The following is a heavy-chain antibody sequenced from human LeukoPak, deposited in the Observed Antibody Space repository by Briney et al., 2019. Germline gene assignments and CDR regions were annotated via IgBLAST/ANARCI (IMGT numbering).Heavy chain of an antibody. D-gene: IGHD3-10*01. CDR2: THGSEK. V-gene: IGHV3-7*03. CDR1: GFILSNYW. Sequence: GGSLRLSCAASGFILSNYWMSWVRQAPGKGLEWVANTHGSEKYYVDSVKGRFTISRDNAKNSLYLQMNSLRAEDTAVYYCARETPYGSLTFDYWGQGTLVTVSS. J-gene: IGHJ4*02. CDR3: ARETPYGSLTFDY.